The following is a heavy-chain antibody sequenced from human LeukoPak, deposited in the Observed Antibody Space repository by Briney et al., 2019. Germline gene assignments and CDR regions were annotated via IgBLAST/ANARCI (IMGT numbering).Heavy chain of an antibody. CDR3: ARDTTRNDAFDI. J-gene: IGHJ3*02. V-gene: IGHV1-2*02. CDR2: INPNSGGT. Sequence: ASVKVSCKASGYTFTGYYMHWVRQAPGQGLEWMGWINPNSGGTNYAQKFQGRVTMTRDTSISTAYMQLRRLRSDDTAVYYCARDTTRNDAFDIWGQGTMVTVSS. CDR1: GYTFTGYY. D-gene: IGHD1-26*01.